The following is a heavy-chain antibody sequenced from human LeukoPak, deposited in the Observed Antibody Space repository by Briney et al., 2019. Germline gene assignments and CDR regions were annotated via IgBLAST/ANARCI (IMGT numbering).Heavy chain of an antibody. CDR3: ASALGRGYGMDV. Sequence: GGSLRLSCAASGFTFSSYAMSWVRQAPGKGLEWVSAISGSGGSTYYADSVKGRFTISRDNSKNTLYLQMNSLRAEDTAVYYCASALGRGYGMDVWGQGTTVTVSS. J-gene: IGHJ6*02. CDR2: ISGSGGST. V-gene: IGHV3-23*01. D-gene: IGHD2-15*01. CDR1: GFTFSSYA.